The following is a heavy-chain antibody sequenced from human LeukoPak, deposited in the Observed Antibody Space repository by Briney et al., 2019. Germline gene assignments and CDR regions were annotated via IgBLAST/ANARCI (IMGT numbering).Heavy chain of an antibody. CDR3: AKGYFGVDY. CDR2: IGGSGGDT. D-gene: IGHD3-16*01. V-gene: IGHV3-23*01. CDR1: GFTLSRYG. Sequence: GGSLRLSCAASGFTLSRYGMNWVRQAPGKGLEWVSTIGGSGGDTHYADSVKGRFTISRDNSESTLYLQMNSLRAEDTAVHYCAKGYFGVDYWGPGTLVTVSS. J-gene: IGHJ4*02.